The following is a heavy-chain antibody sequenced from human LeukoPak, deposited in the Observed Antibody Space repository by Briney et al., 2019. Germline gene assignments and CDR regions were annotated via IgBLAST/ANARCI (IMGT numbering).Heavy chain of an antibody. D-gene: IGHD6-19*01. Sequence: GRSLRLSCAASGFTFSSYGMHWVRQAPGKGLGWVAVISYDGSNKYYADSVRGRFAISRDNSKNTLYLQMNSLRAEDTAVYYCASGIAVAAHGVYWGQGTLVTVSS. V-gene: IGHV3-30*03. CDR1: GFTFSSYG. CDR3: ASGIAVAAHGVY. J-gene: IGHJ4*02. CDR2: ISYDGSNK.